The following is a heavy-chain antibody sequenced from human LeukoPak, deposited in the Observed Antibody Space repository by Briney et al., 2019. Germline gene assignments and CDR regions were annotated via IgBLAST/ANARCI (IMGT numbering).Heavy chain of an antibody. CDR2: ISSSSSTI. V-gene: IGHV3-48*01. D-gene: IGHD3-3*01. CDR3: ARRAHSDFWSGYFYFDY. J-gene: IGHJ4*02. CDR1: GFTFSSYS. Sequence: GGSLRLSCAASGFTFSSYSMNWVRQAPGKGLEWVSYISSSSSTIYYADSVKGRFTISRDNAKNSLYLQMNSLRAEDTAVYYCARRAHSDFWSGYFYFDYWSQGTLVTVSS.